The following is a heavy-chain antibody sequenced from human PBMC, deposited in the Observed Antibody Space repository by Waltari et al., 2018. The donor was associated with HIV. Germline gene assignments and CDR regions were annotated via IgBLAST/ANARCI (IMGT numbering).Heavy chain of an antibody. V-gene: IGHV7-4-1*01. Sequence: QVQLQDSPSQFKKPGTSVEISCKSSENAFSGSVINWVRQAPGQGVEWIGLIATKTGSPTYAQVFSGLLILSLDTSVTTSYLQIRALKTNDTATYYCAEGYGAFDFDDWGQGTLITVSP. CDR1: ENAFSGSV. J-gene: IGHJ4*02. CDR2: IATKTGSP. CDR3: AEGYGAFDFDD. D-gene: IGHD2-15*01.